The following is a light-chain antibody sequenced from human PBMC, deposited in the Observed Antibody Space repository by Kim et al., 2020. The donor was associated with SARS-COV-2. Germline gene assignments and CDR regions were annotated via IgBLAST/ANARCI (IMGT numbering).Light chain of an antibody. J-gene: IGKJ2*03. CDR1: QTVLYNYTNTNY. CDR3: QQYYSTPPS. V-gene: IGKV4-1*01. Sequence: RATLNCKSSQTVLYNYTNTNYLAWYQQKPGQAPKLLIYWASIRESGVSDRFSGSGSETDFTLTISRLQAEDVAVYYCQQYYSTPPSFGQGTKLEI. CDR2: WAS.